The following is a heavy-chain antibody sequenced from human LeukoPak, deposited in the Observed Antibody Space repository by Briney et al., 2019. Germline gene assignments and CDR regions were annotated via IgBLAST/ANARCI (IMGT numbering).Heavy chain of an antibody. V-gene: IGHV3-43*01. CDR1: GFTFAEYT. CDR2: ISWNGARI. CDR3: VKDLVAASENVRGWYPMDY. D-gene: IGHD6-19*01. Sequence: PGGSLRLSCAASGFTFAEYTMHWVRQAPGKGLEWVSPISWNGARIHYGDSVKGRFPISRDNSKNSLYLQMNSLRTEDTALYYCVKDLVAASENVRGWYPMDYWGQGTLVTVSS. J-gene: IGHJ4*02.